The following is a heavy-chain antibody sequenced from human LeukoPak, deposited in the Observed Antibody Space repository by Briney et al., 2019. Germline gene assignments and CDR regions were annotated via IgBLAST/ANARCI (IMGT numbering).Heavy chain of an antibody. CDR3: ARRAGAYSHPYDY. J-gene: IGHJ4*02. CDR1: GFTFSSYE. D-gene: IGHD4/OR15-4a*01. CDR2: IYGGSRT. Sequence: PGGSLRLSCAASGFTFSSYEMNWVRQAPGKGLEWVSVIYGGSRTLYSDSVKGRFTISRDNSKNTLYLQMNSLRAEDTAVYYCARRAGAYSHPYDYWGQGTLVTVSS. V-gene: IGHV3-66*04.